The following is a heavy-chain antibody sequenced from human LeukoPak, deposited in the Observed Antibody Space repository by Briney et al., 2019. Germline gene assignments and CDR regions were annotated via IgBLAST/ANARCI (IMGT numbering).Heavy chain of an antibody. CDR3: ARGPTWSSYFDY. V-gene: IGHV4-34*01. CDR2: INHSGST. Sequence: SETLSLTCAVYGGSFSGYYWSWIRRPPGKGLEWIGEINHSGSTNYNPSLKSRVTISVDTSKNQFSLKLSSVTAADTAVYYCARGPTWSSYFDYWGQGTLVTVSS. CDR1: GGSFSGYY. D-gene: IGHD3-3*01. J-gene: IGHJ4*02.